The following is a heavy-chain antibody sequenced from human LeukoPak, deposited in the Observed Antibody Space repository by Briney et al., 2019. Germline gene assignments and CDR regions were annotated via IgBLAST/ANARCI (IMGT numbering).Heavy chain of an antibody. J-gene: IGHJ5*02. CDR2: IYTSGST. CDR1: GGSISSGSYY. V-gene: IGHV4-61*02. D-gene: IGHD4-11*01. CDR3: ARDTVPNWFDP. Sequence: PSETLSLACTVSGGSISSGSYYWSWIRQPAGKGLQWIGRIYTSGSTNYNPSLKSRVSISVDTSKNQFSLKLSSVTAADTAVYYSARDTVPNWFDPWGQGALVTVSS.